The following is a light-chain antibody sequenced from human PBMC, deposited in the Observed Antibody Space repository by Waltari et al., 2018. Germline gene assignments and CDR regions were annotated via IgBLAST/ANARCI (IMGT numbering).Light chain of an antibody. J-gene: IGKJ1*01. CDR1: QSVSSSY. CDR3: QQYGSSPQT. V-gene: IGKV3-20*01. CDR2: GAS. Sequence: TQSPGTLSLSPGERATLSCRASQSVSSSYLAWYQQKPGQAPRLLIYGASSRPTGIPDRFSGSGSGTDFTLTISRLEPEDFAVYYCQQYGSSPQTFGQGTKVEIK.